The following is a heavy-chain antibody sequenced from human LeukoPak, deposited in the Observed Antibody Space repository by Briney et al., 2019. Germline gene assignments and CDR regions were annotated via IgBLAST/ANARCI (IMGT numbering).Heavy chain of an antibody. CDR2: IRSSTTYV. CDR1: GFTFSIYE. V-gene: IGHV3-21*01. D-gene: IGHD3-22*01. J-gene: IGHJ4*02. Sequence: PGGSLRLSCAASGFTFSIYEMNWVRQAPGKGLEWVSSIRSSTTYVYYADSVKGRFTISRDNAKNSLYLQMNSLRAEYTAVYYCARDSLTMIVGRQKSGLDYWGQGALVTVSS. CDR3: ARDSLTMIVGRQKSGLDY.